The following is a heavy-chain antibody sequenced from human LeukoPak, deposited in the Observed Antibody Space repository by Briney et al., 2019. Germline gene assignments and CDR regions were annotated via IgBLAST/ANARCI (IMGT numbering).Heavy chain of an antibody. J-gene: IGHJ3*02. Sequence: SETLSLTCTVSGGSITDSAYYWGWVRQPPGKGLEWIGSIYYSGSTYYNPSLKSRVTISVDTSKNQFSLKLSSVTAADTAVYYCARPHRGGYCSGGSCYFDAFDIWGQGTMVTVSS. D-gene: IGHD2-15*01. V-gene: IGHV4-39*07. CDR3: ARPHRGGYCSGGSCYFDAFDI. CDR1: GGSITDSAYY. CDR2: IYYSGST.